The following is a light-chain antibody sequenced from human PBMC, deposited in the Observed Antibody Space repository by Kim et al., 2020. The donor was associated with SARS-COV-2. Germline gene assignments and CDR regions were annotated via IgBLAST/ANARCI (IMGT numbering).Light chain of an antibody. J-gene: IGLJ2*01. CDR1: SSDVGGYNY. Sequence: QSAPTQPASVSGSPGQSITISCTGTSSDVGGYNYVSWYQQHPGKAPKLMIYDVSNRPSGVSNRFSGSKSGNTASLTISGLQAEDEADYYCSSYTSSSTLFGGGTQLTVL. CDR2: DVS. CDR3: SSYTSSSTL. V-gene: IGLV2-14*03.